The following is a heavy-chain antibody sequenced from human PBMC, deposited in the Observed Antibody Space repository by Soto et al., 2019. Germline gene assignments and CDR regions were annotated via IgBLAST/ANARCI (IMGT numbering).Heavy chain of an antibody. Sequence: SETLSLTCTVSGASISGFYWSWIRKSAGKGLEWIGRIYATGTTDYNPSPKSRVMMSVDTSKKQFSLKLRSVTAADTAVHYCVRDGTKTLRDWFDPWGQGISVTVSS. D-gene: IGHD1-1*01. CDR2: IYATGTT. CDR1: GASISGFY. V-gene: IGHV4-4*07. J-gene: IGHJ5*02. CDR3: VRDGTKTLRDWFDP.